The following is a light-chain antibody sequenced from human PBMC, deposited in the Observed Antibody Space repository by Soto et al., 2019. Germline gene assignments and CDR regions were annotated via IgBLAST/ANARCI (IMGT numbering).Light chain of an antibody. CDR3: QHRRDWPLT. CDR1: QRVSSY. CDR2: DAS. Sequence: EIVLTQSPATLSLSPGESATLSCRASQRVSSYLAWYQHKPGQAPRLLIHDASHRATGISARFSGGGSVTDFTLAISSLEPEDFAVYYCQHRRDWPLTFGGGTMLEI. V-gene: IGKV3-11*01. J-gene: IGKJ4*02.